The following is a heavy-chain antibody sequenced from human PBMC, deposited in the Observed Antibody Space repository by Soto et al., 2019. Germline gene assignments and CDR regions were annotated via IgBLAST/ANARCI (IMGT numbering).Heavy chain of an antibody. CDR2: IYPSDSYT. CDR1: GYSFTSYW. Sequence: PGESLRISCKGSGYSFTSYWIGWVRQMPGKGLEWMGIIYPSDSYTNYSPSFQGHVTISADKSISTAYLQWSSLKASDTAMYYCARLKQSSTSYDYWGQGTLVTVSS. V-gene: IGHV5-10-1*01. D-gene: IGHD2-2*01. CDR3: ARLKQSSTSYDY. J-gene: IGHJ4*02.